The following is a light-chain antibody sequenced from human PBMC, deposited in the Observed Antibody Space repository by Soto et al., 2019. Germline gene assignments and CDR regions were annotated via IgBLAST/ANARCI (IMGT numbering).Light chain of an antibody. Sequence: EIVLTQSPGTLSLSPGERATLSCRATQSVSSTYLAWYQQKPGQAPRLLIYGASSRATGIPDRFSGSGSGKDFTFTIRRLEPEDFAEYYCQQYGSSPYTFGQGTKREIK. CDR2: GAS. CDR3: QQYGSSPYT. CDR1: QSVSSTY. J-gene: IGKJ2*01. V-gene: IGKV3-20*01.